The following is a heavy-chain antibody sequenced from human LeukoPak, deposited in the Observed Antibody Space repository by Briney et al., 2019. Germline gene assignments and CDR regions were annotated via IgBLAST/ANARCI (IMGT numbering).Heavy chain of an antibody. Sequence: PGGSLRLSCAASGFTFSSYAMHWVRQAPGKGLEWVAVISYDGSNKYYADSVKGRFTISRDNSKNTLYLQMNSLRAEDTAVYYCARDRGGSGSYYFDYWGQGTLVTVSS. CDR1: GFTFSSYA. D-gene: IGHD3-10*01. J-gene: IGHJ4*02. CDR3: ARDRGGSGSYYFDY. CDR2: ISYDGSNK. V-gene: IGHV3-30-3*01.